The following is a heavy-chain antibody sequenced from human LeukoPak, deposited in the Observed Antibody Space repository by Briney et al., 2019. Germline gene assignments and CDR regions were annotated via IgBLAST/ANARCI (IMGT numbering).Heavy chain of an antibody. CDR2: IIPSFGTE. CDR1: ARTSPSSA. Sequence: SVPVPCPASARTSPSSAITRVGQAASHGREGMGGIIPSFGTEDYAQNFQGRVTITADESTSTAYMELSSLRSEDTAVYYCARDSSRGYSGYESDYWGQGTLVTVSS. J-gene: IGHJ4*02. D-gene: IGHD5-12*01. V-gene: IGHV1-69*01. CDR3: ARDSSRGYSGYESDY.